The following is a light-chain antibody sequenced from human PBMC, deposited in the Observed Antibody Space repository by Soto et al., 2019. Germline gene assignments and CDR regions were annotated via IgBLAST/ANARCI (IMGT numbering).Light chain of an antibody. Sequence: QSALTQPASVSGSPGQSSTISCTGTSSDVGTYNYVSWYQQHPDKAPKLMIYEVSNRPSGVSNRFSGSKSGNTASLTISGLQAQDEADYYCCSYTSSSTYVFGTGTKVTVL. J-gene: IGLJ1*01. CDR3: CSYTSSSTYV. CDR2: EVS. CDR1: SSDVGTYNY. V-gene: IGLV2-14*01.